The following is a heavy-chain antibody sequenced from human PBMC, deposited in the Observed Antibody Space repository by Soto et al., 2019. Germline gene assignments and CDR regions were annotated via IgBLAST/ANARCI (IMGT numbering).Heavy chain of an antibody. V-gene: IGHV1-46*03. D-gene: IGHD2-15*01. Sequence: ASVKVSCKASGYTFTSYYMHWVRQAPGQGLEWMGIINPSGGSTSYAQKFQGRVTMTRDTSTSTVYMELSSLRSEDTAVYYCAREGSGYCSGGSCYLSNYGMDVWG. J-gene: IGHJ6*02. CDR1: GYTFTSYY. CDR2: INPSGGST. CDR3: AREGSGYCSGGSCYLSNYGMDV.